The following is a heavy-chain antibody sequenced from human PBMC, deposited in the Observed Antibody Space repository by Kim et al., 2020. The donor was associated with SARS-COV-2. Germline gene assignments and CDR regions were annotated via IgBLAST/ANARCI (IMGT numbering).Heavy chain of an antibody. J-gene: IGHJ6*02. CDR2: ISGSGGST. V-gene: IGHV3-23*01. D-gene: IGHD2-2*01. CDR3: AKERWGSDIVVVPAAPYYYYGMDV. CDR1: GFTFSSYA. Sequence: GGSLRLSCAASGFTFSSYAMSWVRQAPGKGLEWVSAISGSGGSTYYADSVKGRFTISRDNSKNTLYLQMNSLRAEDTAVYYCAKERWGSDIVVVPAAPYYYYGMDVWGQGTTVTVSS.